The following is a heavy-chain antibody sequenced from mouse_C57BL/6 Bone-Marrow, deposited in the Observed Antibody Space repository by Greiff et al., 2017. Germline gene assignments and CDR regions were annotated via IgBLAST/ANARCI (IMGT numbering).Heavy chain of an antibody. V-gene: IGHV3-6*01. D-gene: IGHD2-3*01. CDR1: GYYITSGYY. Sequence: DVKLQESGPGLVKPSQSLSLTCSVTGYYITSGYYWNWIRQFPGNKLEWMGYISYDGSNNYNPSLKNRISITRDTSMNQFFLKLNSVTTEDTATYYCASDGDDGYYFYYFVYWGQGTTLTVSS. J-gene: IGHJ2*01. CDR3: ASDGDDGYYFYYFVY. CDR2: ISYDGSN.